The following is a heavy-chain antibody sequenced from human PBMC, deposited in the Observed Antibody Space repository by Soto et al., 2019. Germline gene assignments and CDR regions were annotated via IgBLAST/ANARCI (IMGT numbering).Heavy chain of an antibody. Sequence: ASVKVSCKASGYTFTTYPLHWVRQAPGQRLEWMGWINTDNGHTKYSQKFQARVTITRDTSANTAYMELSTLTSEDTAVYYCAREETIFSSWYWWFDPWGQGTLVTVS. J-gene: IGHJ5*02. D-gene: IGHD6-13*01. V-gene: IGHV1-3*04. CDR3: AREETIFSSWYWWFDP. CDR2: INTDNGHT. CDR1: GYTFTTYP.